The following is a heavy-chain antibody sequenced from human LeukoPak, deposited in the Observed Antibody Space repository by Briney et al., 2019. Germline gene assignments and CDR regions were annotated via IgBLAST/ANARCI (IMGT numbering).Heavy chain of an antibody. CDR2: IYSGGNT. CDR1: GFTFEDYG. V-gene: IGHV3-66*01. CDR3: VRDNVGGNYYYYYGMDV. J-gene: IGHJ6*02. D-gene: IGHD2-15*01. Sequence: PGGSLRLSCAASGFTFEDYGMSWVRQAPGKGLEWVSVIYSGGNTYYTDSVRGRFTISRDSSKNTLYLQLNSLRAEDTAVYYCVRDNVGGNYYYYYGMDVWGQGTTVTVSS.